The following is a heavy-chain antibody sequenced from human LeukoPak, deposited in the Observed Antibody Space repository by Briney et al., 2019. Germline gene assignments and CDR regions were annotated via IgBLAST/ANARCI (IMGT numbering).Heavy chain of an antibody. J-gene: IGHJ4*02. Sequence: QPGGSLRLSCAASGFTFSSYALSWVRQAPGKGLEWVSAISDNGGTTFYADSVKGRFTTTRDNSKNTLYVQMNSLRGEDTAVYYCAKDYGPKQLVFLDSWGQGTLVTVSS. CDR3: AKDYGPKQLVFLDS. D-gene: IGHD6-13*01. CDR1: GFTFSSYA. V-gene: IGHV3-23*01. CDR2: ISDNGGTT.